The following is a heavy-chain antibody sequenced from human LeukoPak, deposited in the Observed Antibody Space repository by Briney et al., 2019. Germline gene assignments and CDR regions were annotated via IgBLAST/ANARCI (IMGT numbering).Heavy chain of an antibody. CDR2: IYYSGST. CDR3: ARLFDTPGYSSGWYDY. D-gene: IGHD6-13*01. J-gene: IGHJ4*02. Sequence: SETLSLTCTVSGGSISSYYWSWIRQPPGKGLEWIGYIYYSGSTNYNPSLKSRVTISVDTSKNQFSLKLSSVTAADTAVYYCARLFDTPGYSSGWYDYWGQGTLVTVSS. CDR1: GGSISSYY. V-gene: IGHV4-59*01.